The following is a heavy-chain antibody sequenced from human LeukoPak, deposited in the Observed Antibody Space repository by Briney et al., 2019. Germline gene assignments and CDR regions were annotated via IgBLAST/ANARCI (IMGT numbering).Heavy chain of an antibody. D-gene: IGHD2-15*01. Sequence: SETLSLTCAVYGGSFSGYYWSWIRQPPGKGLEWIGEVNHSGSTNYNPSLKSRVTISVDTSKNQFSLKLSSVTAADTAVYYCARDCSSGSDLPYYYYYMDVWGKGTTVTVSS. V-gene: IGHV4-34*01. CDR2: VNHSGST. CDR3: ARDCSSGSDLPYYYYYMDV. J-gene: IGHJ6*03. CDR1: GGSFSGYY.